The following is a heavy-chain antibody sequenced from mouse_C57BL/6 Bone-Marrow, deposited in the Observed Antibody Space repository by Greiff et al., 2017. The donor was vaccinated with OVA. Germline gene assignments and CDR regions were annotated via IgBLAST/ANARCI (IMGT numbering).Heavy chain of an antibody. D-gene: IGHD1-1*01. V-gene: IGHV1-69*01. J-gene: IGHJ4*01. CDR1: GYTFTSYW. CDR2: IDPSDSYT. Sequence: VQLQQPGAELVMPGASVKLSCKASGYTFTSYWMHWVKQRPGQGLEWIGEIDPSDSYTNYNQKFKGKSTLTVDESSSTAYMQLSSLTSEDSAVYYCAITTVHYYAMDYWGQGTSVTVSS. CDR3: AITTVHYYAMDY.